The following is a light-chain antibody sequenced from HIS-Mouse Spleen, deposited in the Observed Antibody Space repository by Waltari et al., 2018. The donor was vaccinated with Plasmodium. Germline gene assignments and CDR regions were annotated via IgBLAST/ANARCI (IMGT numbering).Light chain of an antibody. V-gene: IGLV3-10*01. Sequence: SYELTQPPSVSVSPGQTARITCSGDALPKKYAYWYQQKSGQAPVLVIYEASKRPSGNPARVSGSSSGTMATLTISGAQVEDEADYYCYSTDSSGNHRVFGGGTKLTVL. J-gene: IGLJ3*02. CDR2: EAS. CDR3: YSTDSSGNHRV. CDR1: ALPKKY.